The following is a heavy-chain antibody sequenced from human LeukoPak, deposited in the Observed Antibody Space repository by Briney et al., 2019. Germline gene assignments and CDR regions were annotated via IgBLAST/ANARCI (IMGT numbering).Heavy chain of an antibody. Sequence: SVKVSCKASGGTFSSYAISWVRQALGQGLEWMGGIIPIFGTANYAQKFQGRVTITADKSTSTAYMELSSLRSEDTAVYYCARAMIVVVTLDYWGQGTLVTVSS. CDR1: GGTFSSYA. V-gene: IGHV1-69*06. D-gene: IGHD3-22*01. J-gene: IGHJ4*02. CDR3: ARAMIVVVTLDY. CDR2: IIPIFGTA.